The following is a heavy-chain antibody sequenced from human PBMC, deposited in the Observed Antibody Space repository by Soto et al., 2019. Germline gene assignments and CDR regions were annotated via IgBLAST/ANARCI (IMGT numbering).Heavy chain of an antibody. CDR1: GFTFGDYA. CDR3: TSALITIFGVVTETDAFDI. CDR2: IRSKAYGGTT. J-gene: IGHJ3*02. Sequence: GGSLRLSCTASGFTFGDYAMSWFRQAPGKGLEWVGFIRSKAYGGTTEYAASVKGRFTISRDDSKSIAYLQMNSLKTEDTAVYYCTSALITIFGVVTETDAFDIWGQGTMVTVSS. V-gene: IGHV3-49*03. D-gene: IGHD3-3*01.